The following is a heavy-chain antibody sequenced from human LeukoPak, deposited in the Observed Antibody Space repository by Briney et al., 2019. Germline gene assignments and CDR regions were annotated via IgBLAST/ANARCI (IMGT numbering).Heavy chain of an antibody. CDR2: INHSGST. CDR1: GGSFSGYY. D-gene: IGHD3-10*01. CDR3: ARIYGSGSYYTDY. J-gene: IGHJ4*02. V-gene: IGHV4-34*01. Sequence: SETLSLTCAVYGGSFSGYYWSWIRQPPGKGLEWMGEINHSGSTNYNPSLKSRVTISVDTSKNQFSLKLSSVTAADTAVYYCARIYGSGSYYTDYWGQGTLVTVSS.